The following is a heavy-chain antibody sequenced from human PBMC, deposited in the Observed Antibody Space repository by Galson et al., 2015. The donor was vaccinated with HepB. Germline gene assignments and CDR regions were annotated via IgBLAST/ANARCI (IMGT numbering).Heavy chain of an antibody. CDR3: VSLGRGWPYFDY. J-gene: IGHJ4*02. D-gene: IGHD1-26*01. CDR1: GFTFSSYA. V-gene: IGHV3-23*01. Sequence: SLRLSCAASGFTFSSYAMSWVRQAPGKGLEWVSAISGSGGSTYYADSVKGRFTISRDNSKNTLYLQMNSLRAEDTAVYYCVSLGRGWPYFDYWGQGTLVTVSS. CDR2: ISGSGGST.